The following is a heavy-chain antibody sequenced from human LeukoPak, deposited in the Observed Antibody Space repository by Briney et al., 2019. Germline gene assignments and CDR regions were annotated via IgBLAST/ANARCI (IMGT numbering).Heavy chain of an antibody. CDR2: IYYSGST. V-gene: IGHV4-39*01. CDR1: GGSISSSSYY. CDR3: AGPYSSSWDYYFDY. D-gene: IGHD6-13*01. J-gene: IGHJ4*02. Sequence: SETLSLTCTVSGGSISSSSYYWGWIRQPPGKGLEWIGRIYYSGSTYYHPSLKSRVTISVDTSKNQFSLKLSSVTAADTAVYYCAGPYSSSWDYYFDYWGQGTLVTVSS.